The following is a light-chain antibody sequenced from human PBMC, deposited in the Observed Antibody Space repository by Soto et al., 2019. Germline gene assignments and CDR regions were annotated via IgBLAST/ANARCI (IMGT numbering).Light chain of an antibody. CDR2: DVS. Sequence: QSALTQPASVSGFPGQSITISCTGASSAVGGYNYVSWYQQHPGKAPKLMFYDVSNRPSGVSNRFSGSKSGNTTSLTISGLHDEDEADYYCNSYTSTSTLVVFGGGTKLTGL. V-gene: IGLV2-14*01. CDR3: NSYTSTSTLVV. J-gene: IGLJ2*01. CDR1: SSAVGGYNY.